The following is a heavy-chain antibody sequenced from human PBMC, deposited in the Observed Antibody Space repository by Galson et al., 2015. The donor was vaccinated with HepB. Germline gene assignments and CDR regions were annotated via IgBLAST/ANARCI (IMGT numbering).Heavy chain of an antibody. V-gene: IGHV1-69*01. CDR1: GDTFSGHT. CDR3: ARGGRFGELADY. CDR2: IVPLFGTA. J-gene: IGHJ4*02. Sequence: SCKASGDTFSGHTITWVRQAPGQGLEWMGGIVPLFGTATYAPKFQDRVTITADQSTSTAYMELSRLTSEDTAVYFCARGGRFGELADYWGQGTLVTVSS. D-gene: IGHD3-10*01.